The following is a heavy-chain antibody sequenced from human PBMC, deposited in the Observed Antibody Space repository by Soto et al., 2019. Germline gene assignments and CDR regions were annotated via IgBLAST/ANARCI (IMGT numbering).Heavy chain of an antibody. V-gene: IGHV3-30-3*01. Sequence: QVQLVESGGGVVQPGRSLRLSCAASGFTFSSYAMHWVRQAPGKGLEWVAVISYDGSNKYYADSVKGRFTISRDNSKNTLYLQMNSLRAEDTAVYYCARDRVATISFYYYGMDVW. CDR2: ISYDGSNK. CDR1: GFTFSSYA. CDR3: ARDRVATISFYYYGMDV. D-gene: IGHD5-12*01. J-gene: IGHJ6*01.